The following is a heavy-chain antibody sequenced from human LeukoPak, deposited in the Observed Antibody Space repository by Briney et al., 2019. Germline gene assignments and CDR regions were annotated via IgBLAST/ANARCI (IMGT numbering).Heavy chain of an antibody. CDR2: INPNSGGT. D-gene: IGHD2-2*02. Sequence: ASVKVCCKASGYTFTGYYMHWVRQAPGQGLEWMGWINPNSGGTNYAQKFQGRVTMTRDTSISTAYMELSRLRSDDTAVYYCARVGRYCSSTSCYIAYWGQGTLVTVSS. CDR1: GYTFTGYY. V-gene: IGHV1-2*02. CDR3: ARVGRYCSSTSCYIAY. J-gene: IGHJ4*02.